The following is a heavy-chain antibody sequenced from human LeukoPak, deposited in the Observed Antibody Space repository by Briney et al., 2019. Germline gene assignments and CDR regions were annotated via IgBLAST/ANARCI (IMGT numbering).Heavy chain of an antibody. Sequence: PGRSLRLACAASGFAFSGHWMSSVRQAAGKGLEWVANINQDGSEKYYVDSVKGRFTFSRDNAKNSLYLQMNNLRAEDTAVYYCARDGVVAGVYFDCWGQGTLVTVSS. V-gene: IGHV3-7*01. J-gene: IGHJ4*02. CDR3: ARDGVVAGVYFDC. CDR2: INQDGSEK. D-gene: IGHD2-15*01. CDR1: GFAFSGHW.